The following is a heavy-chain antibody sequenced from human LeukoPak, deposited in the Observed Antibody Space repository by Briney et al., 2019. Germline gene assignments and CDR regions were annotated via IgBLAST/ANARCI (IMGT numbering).Heavy chain of an antibody. CDR2: ISGSGAGT. CDR1: GFTFSSYG. CDR3: AKDLLRATGNGGYYMDV. D-gene: IGHD5-12*01. V-gene: IGHV3-23*01. Sequence: PGGSLRLSCAASGFTFSSYGMSWVRQAPGKGLEWVSAISGSGAGTYYADSVKGRFTISRDNSKNTLYLQMNSLRTDDTAVYYCAKDLLRATGNGGYYMDVWGKGTTVTVSS. J-gene: IGHJ6*03.